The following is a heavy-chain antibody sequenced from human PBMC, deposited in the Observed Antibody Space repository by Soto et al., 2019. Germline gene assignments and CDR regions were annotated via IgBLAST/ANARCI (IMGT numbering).Heavy chain of an antibody. D-gene: IGHD2-15*01. CDR2: IYYSGCT. CDR1: GGSISSSSYY. Sequence: QLQLQESGPGLVKPSETLSLTCTVSGGSISSSSYYWGWIRQPPGKALEWIGSIYYSGCTYYNPSRKSRVTISVDTSKIQFALKLSSVTASDSAVYYCARHPVGAAATPYYFDYWGQVTLVTVSA. J-gene: IGHJ4*02. CDR3: ARHPVGAAATPYYFDY. V-gene: IGHV4-39*01.